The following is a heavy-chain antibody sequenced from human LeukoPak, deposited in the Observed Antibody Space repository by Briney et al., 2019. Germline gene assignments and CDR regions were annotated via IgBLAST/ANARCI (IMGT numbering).Heavy chain of an antibody. Sequence: ASVKVSCKASGGTFSSYAISWVRQAPGRGLEWMGGIIPIFGTANYAQKFQGRVTITADESTSTAYMELSSLRSEDTAVYYCAKASGVVVSYGMDVWGKGTTVTVFS. V-gene: IGHV1-69*01. J-gene: IGHJ6*04. D-gene: IGHD2-15*01. CDR2: IIPIFGTA. CDR3: AKASGVVVSYGMDV. CDR1: GGTFSSYA.